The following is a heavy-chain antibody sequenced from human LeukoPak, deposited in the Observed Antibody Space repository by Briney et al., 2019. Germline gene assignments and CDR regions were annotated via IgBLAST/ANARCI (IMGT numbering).Heavy chain of an antibody. CDR3: ARSSLYYFTLDS. CDR1: GFTVSSNY. CDR2: IYTGGST. J-gene: IGHJ4*02. D-gene: IGHD3-10*01. Sequence: GGSLRLSCAASGFTVSSNYMNWVRQAPGKGLEWVAVIYTGGSTYYTDSVKGRFTISRDDSKNTLYLQMNSLRAEDTAVYFCARSSLYYFTLDSWGQGTLVTVSS. V-gene: IGHV3-66*01.